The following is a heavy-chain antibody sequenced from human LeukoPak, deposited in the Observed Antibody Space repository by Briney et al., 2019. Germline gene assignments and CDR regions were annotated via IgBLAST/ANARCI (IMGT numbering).Heavy chain of an antibody. V-gene: IGHV4-59*08. Sequence: PSETLSLTRTVSGGSISTYYWSWIRQPPGKGLEWIGYIYYSGSANYNPSLESRVTISVDTSKNHFSLKLSSVTAADTAVYYCARHYGYSYGPDYWGQGTLVTVSS. CDR2: IYYSGSA. CDR3: ARHYGYSYGPDY. J-gene: IGHJ4*02. D-gene: IGHD5-18*01. CDR1: GGSISTYY.